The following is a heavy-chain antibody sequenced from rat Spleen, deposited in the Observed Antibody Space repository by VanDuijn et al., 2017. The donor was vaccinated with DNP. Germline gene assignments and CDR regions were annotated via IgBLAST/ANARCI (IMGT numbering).Heavy chain of an antibody. J-gene: IGHJ2*01. V-gene: IGHV5S13*01. Sequence: EVQLVESGGGLVQPGRSMKVSCAASGFTFSKYGMAWVRQAPGKGLEWVASITDTGGSIYYADSVKGRFTISRDNAQNILYLQMNSLRSEDTATYYCARQLGDWGQGVMVTVSS. CDR1: GFTFSKYG. CDR3: ARQLGD. D-gene: IGHD5-1*01. CDR2: ITDTGGSI.